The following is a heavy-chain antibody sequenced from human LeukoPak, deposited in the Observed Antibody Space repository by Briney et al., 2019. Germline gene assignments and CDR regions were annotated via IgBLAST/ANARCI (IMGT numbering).Heavy chain of an antibody. J-gene: IGHJ4*02. CDR1: GFTISSHG. Sequence: PGGSLRLSCAASGFTISSHGMQWVRQAPGKGLEWVAVTSHDGSIQYYADSVKGRFTVSRDNSKNTLFLQMNSLRAEDTAVYYCARDYWFFDWGQGTLVTVSS. V-gene: IGHV3-30*03. CDR2: TSHDGSIQ. D-gene: IGHD3-3*01. CDR3: ARDYWFFD.